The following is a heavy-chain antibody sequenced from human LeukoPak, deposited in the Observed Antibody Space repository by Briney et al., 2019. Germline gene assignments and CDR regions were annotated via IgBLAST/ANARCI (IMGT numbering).Heavy chain of an antibody. D-gene: IGHD4-23*01. CDR3: AVSHYGGNNGAILVSY. J-gene: IGHJ4*02. CDR2: ISYDGSNK. Sequence: GGSLRLSCAASGFTFSSYGMHWVRQAPGKGLEWVAVISYDGSNKYYADSVKGRFTISRDNSKNTLYLQMNSLRAEDTAVYYCAVSHYGGNNGAILVSYWGQGTLVTVSS. CDR1: GFTFSSYG. V-gene: IGHV3-30*03.